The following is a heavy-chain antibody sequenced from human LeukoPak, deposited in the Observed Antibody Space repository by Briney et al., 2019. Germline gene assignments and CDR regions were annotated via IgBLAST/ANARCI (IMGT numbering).Heavy chain of an antibody. CDR2: IYPGDSDT. D-gene: IGHD6-19*01. Sequence: GESLQISFKGSGYSFTSYWIGWVRAMPGKGLEWMGIIYPGDSDTRYSPSFQGQVTISADKSISTAYLQWSSLKASDTAMYYCARHLGARQVAGDFDYWGQGTLVTVSS. CDR1: GYSFTSYW. V-gene: IGHV5-51*01. CDR3: ARHLGARQVAGDFDY. J-gene: IGHJ4*02.